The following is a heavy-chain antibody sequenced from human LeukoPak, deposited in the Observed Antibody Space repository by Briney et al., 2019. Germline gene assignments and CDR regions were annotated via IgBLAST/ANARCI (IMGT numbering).Heavy chain of an antibody. J-gene: IGHJ4*02. CDR1: GGSISSYY. CDR3: ASALYDSSGYYAY. CDR2: IYYSGST. D-gene: IGHD3-22*01. Sequence: PSETLSLTCTVSGGSISSYYWSWIRQPPGKGLEWIGYIYYSGSTNYNPSLKSRVTISVDTSKNQFSLKLSSVTAADTAVYYCASALYDSSGYYAYWGQGTLVTVSS. V-gene: IGHV4-59*01.